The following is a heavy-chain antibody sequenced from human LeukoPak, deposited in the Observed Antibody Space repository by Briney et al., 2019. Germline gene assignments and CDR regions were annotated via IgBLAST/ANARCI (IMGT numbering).Heavy chain of an antibody. CDR2: IRYDGSNK. CDR1: GFTFSSYG. Sequence: PGGSLRLSCAASGFTFSSYGMHWVRQAPGKGLEWVAFIRYDGSNKYYADSVKGRFTISRDNSKNTLYLQMNSLRAEDTAVYYCAKDRGYYYGSGTILDYWGQGTLVTVSS. J-gene: IGHJ4*02. D-gene: IGHD3-10*01. V-gene: IGHV3-30*02. CDR3: AKDRGYYYGSGTILDY.